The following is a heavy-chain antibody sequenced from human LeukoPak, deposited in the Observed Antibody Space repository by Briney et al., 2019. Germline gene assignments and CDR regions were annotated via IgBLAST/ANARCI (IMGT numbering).Heavy chain of an antibody. V-gene: IGHV3-33*01. CDR1: GFTFSSYG. D-gene: IGHD3-10*01. J-gene: IGHJ3*02. CDR3: ARGPVYYGSGSSHGFDI. Sequence: GGSLRLSCAASGFTFSSYGMHWVRQAPGKGLEWAAVIWYDGSNKYYADSVKGRFTISRDNSKNTLYLQMNSLRAEDTAVYYCARGPVYYGSGSSHGFDIWGQGTMVTVSS. CDR2: IWYDGSNK.